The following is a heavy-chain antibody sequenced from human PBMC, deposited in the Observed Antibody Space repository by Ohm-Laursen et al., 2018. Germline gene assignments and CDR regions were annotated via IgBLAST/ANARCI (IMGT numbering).Heavy chain of an antibody. D-gene: IGHD3-22*01. J-gene: IGHJ3*01. CDR3: ARSVSNSGYFRHDAFDL. CDR2: INSVSSNR. CDR1: GFTLSSYS. V-gene: IGHV3-48*01. Sequence: SLRLSCTASGFTLSSYSMNWIRQAPGKGLEWLSYINSVSSNRYEGDSARGRFTMSRDNAKNSVDLQLTSLRVEDTAVYYCARSVSNSGYFRHDAFDLWGQGTMLSVSS.